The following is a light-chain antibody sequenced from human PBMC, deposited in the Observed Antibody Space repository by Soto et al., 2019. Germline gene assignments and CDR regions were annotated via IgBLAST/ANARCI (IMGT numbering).Light chain of an antibody. Sequence: EIVMTQSPATLSVSPGERATLSCRASQSVRSNLAWYQQKPGQAPRLLIYGASTRATGIPARFSGSGSGTEFTLTISSLQAEDFAVYYCQHYSNWPPGTFGQGTKVEIK. CDR2: GAS. CDR3: QHYSNWPPGT. J-gene: IGKJ1*01. V-gene: IGKV3-15*01. CDR1: QSVRSN.